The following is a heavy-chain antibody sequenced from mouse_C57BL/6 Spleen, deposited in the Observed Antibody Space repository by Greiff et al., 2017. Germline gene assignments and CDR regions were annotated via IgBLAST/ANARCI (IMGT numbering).Heavy chain of an antibody. J-gene: IGHJ3*01. D-gene: IGHD2-1*01. Sequence: DVKLQESGAELVKPGASVKLSCTASGFNIKDYYMHWVKQRTEQGLEWIGRIDPEDGETKYAPKFPGKATITADTSSNTAYLQLSSLTSEDTAVYYCAREDYGTHFAYWGQGTLVTVSA. V-gene: IGHV14-2*01. CDR2: IDPEDGET. CDR3: AREDYGTHFAY. CDR1: GFNIKDYY.